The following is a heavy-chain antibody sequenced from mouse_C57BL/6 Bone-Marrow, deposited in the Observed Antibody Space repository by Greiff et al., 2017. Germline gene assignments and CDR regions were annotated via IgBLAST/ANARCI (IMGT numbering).Heavy chain of an antibody. CDR1: GYTFTSYW. Sequence: QVQLQQPGAELVRPGSSVKLSCKASGYTFTSYWMHWVKQRPIQGLEWIGNIDPSDSDTHYNQKFKDKATLTVDKSSSTAYMQLSSLTSEDSAVYDCARGGSQFAYWGQGTLVTVSA. V-gene: IGHV1-52*01. CDR3: ARGGSQFAY. J-gene: IGHJ3*01. CDR2: IDPSDSDT. D-gene: IGHD1-1*02.